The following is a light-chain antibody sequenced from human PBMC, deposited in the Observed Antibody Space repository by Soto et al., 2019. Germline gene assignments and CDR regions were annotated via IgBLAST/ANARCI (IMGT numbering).Light chain of an antibody. J-gene: IGLJ2*01. CDR2: EVF. CDR1: SSDVGAFNY. CDR3: ASYTPNSTLT. V-gene: IGLV2-14*01. Sequence: QSALTQPASVSGSPGQSITISCTGTSSDVGAFNYVSWYQQHSGKAPKLMIYEVFNRPSGISNRFSGSKSGNTASLTISGLQAEDEADYHCASYTPNSTLTFGGGPKLTVL.